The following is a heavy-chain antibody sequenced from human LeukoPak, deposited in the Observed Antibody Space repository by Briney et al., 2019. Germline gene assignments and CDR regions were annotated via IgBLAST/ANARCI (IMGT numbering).Heavy chain of an antibody. V-gene: IGHV3-9*01. D-gene: IGHD3-16*02. CDR3: ARSYSTDPYVWGSYRLDAFDI. J-gene: IGHJ3*02. Sequence: PGRSLRLSCAASGFTFDDYAMHWVRQAPGKGLEWVSGISWNSGSIGYADSVKGRFTISRDNAKNSLYLQMNSLRAEDTAVYYCARSYSTDPYVWGSYRLDAFDIWGQGTMVTVSS. CDR1: GFTFDDYA. CDR2: ISWNSGSI.